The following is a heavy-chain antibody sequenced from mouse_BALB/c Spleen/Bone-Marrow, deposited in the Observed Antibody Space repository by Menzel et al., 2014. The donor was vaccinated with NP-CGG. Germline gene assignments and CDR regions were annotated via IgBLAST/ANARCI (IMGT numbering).Heavy chain of an antibody. D-gene: IGHD2-1*01. CDR2: IDPSDRET. J-gene: IGHJ2*01. CDR1: AYTFTSYW. V-gene: IGHV1-69*02. CDR3: AYGNYGSYFFDY. Sequence: QVQLQQSGAELVKPGAPVKLSCKASAYTFTSYWMNWVKQRPGRGLEWIGRIDPSDRETHYNQNFKDKATLTVDRSSSTAFIQLSSLTSEDSTVYYCAYGNYGSYFFDYWGQGTTLTVSS.